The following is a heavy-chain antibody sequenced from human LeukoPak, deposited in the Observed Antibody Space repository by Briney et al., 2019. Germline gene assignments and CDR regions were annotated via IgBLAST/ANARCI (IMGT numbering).Heavy chain of an antibody. CDR2: ISAYNGNT. V-gene: IGHV1-18*01. CDR1: GYTFTSYG. Sequence: ASVKVSCKASGYTFTSYGISWVRQAPGQGLEWMGWISAYNGNTNYAQKLQGRVTMTTDTSTSTAYMELRSLRSDDTAVYYCARGFEYGGYVGYAPEFDYWGQGTLVTVSS. J-gene: IGHJ4*02. CDR3: ARGFEYGGYVGYAPEFDY. D-gene: IGHD5-12*01.